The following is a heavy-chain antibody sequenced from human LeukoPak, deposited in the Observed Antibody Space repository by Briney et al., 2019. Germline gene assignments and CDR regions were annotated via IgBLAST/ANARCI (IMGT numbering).Heavy chain of an antibody. V-gene: IGHV4-59*01. J-gene: IGHJ5*02. CDR3: ARDRGYCSGGSCYRWFDP. D-gene: IGHD2-15*01. CDR1: GGSISGDC. CDR2: IYYSGST. Sequence: SETLSLTCTVSGGSISGDCWSWIRQPPGKGLGWIGYIYYSGSTNYNPSLKSRVTISVDTSKNQFSLKLSSVTAADTAVYYCARDRGYCSGGSCYRWFDPWGQGTLVTVSS.